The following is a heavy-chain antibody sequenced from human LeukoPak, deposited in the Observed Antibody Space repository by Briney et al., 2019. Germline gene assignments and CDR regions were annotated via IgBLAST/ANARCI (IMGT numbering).Heavy chain of an antibody. V-gene: IGHV4-38-2*02. CDR1: GYSISSGYY. J-gene: IGHJ4*02. D-gene: IGHD4-23*01. Sequence: SETLSLTCTVSGYSISSGYYWGWIRQPPGKGLEWIGSIYHSGSTYYNPSLKSRLTISADASKNQFSLRLSSVTAADTAVYYCVRVDNGGNYFDYWGQGTLVTVSS. CDR3: VRVDNGGNYFDY. CDR2: IYHSGST.